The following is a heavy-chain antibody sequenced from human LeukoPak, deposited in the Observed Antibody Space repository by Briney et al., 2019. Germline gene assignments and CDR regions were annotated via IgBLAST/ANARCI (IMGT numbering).Heavy chain of an antibody. CDR2: IIPIFGTA. D-gene: IGHD5-18*01. V-gene: IGHV1-69*05. J-gene: IGHJ6*03. Sequence: RASVKVSCKASGGTFSSYAISWVRQAPGQGLEWMGGIIPIFGTANYAQKFQGRVTITTDESTSTAYMELSSLRSEDTAVYYCARAPKPLRGYSYGSFGNYYYMDVWGKGTTVTVSS. CDR3: ARAPKPLRGYSYGSFGNYYYMDV. CDR1: GGTFSSYA.